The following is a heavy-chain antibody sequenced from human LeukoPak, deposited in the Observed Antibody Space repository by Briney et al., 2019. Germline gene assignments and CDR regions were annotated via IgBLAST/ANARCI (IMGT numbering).Heavy chain of an antibody. V-gene: IGHV3-49*03. CDR3: TSSFRVVVARYYGMDV. Sequence: PGGSLRLSCTASGFTFGDYAMSWFRQAPGKGLEWVGFIRSKAYGGTTEYAASVKGRFTISRDDSKSIAYLQMNSLKTEDTAVYYCTSSFRVVVARYYGMDVWGQGTTVTVSS. CDR2: IRSKAYGGTT. CDR1: GFTFGDYA. J-gene: IGHJ6*02. D-gene: IGHD2-15*01.